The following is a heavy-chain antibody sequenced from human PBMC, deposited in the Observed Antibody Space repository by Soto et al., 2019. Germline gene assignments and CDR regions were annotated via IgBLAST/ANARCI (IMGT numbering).Heavy chain of an antibody. Sequence: GDSLKISCQTSDEIFNTYWITWVRQMPGRGLQWVGRIDPSDSYTTYNPSLKGHVILSVDKSMITAYVQWTSLRASDTAMYFCGRDFGSGQAAVWGQGTLVTVSS. D-gene: IGHD1-26*01. V-gene: IGHV5-10-1*01. CDR3: GRDFGSGQAAV. J-gene: IGHJ1*01. CDR1: DEIFNTYW. CDR2: IDPSDSYT.